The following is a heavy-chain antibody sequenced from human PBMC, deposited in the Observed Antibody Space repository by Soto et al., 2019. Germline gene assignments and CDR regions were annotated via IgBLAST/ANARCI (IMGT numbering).Heavy chain of an antibody. CDR2: IIPIFGTA. Sequence: SVKVSCKASGGTFSSYAISWVRQAPGQGLEWMGGIIPIFGTANYAQKFQGRVTITADESTSTAYMELSSLRSEDTAVYYCARELSYDNWNPGPFDYWGQGTLVTVSS. D-gene: IGHD1-20*01. CDR3: ARELSYDNWNPGPFDY. J-gene: IGHJ4*02. CDR1: GGTFSSYA. V-gene: IGHV1-69*13.